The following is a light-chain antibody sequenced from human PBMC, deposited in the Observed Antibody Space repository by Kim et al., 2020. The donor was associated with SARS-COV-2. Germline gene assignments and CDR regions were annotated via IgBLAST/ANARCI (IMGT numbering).Light chain of an antibody. V-gene: IGKV3-15*01. Sequence: PGEPATLSCRAGQSVTSHVAWYQQKPGQAPRLLIYDASTRATGIPARISGSGFGTGFTLTISSLQSEDFAVYYCQQYNNWPPPITFGQGTRLEIK. J-gene: IGKJ5*01. CDR2: DAS. CDR1: QSVTSH. CDR3: QQYNNWPPPIT.